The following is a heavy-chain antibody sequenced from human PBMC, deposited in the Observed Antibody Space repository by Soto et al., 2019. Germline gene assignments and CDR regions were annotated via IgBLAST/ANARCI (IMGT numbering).Heavy chain of an antibody. D-gene: IGHD4-4*01. V-gene: IGHV3-21*01. CDR2: ISGSGNYT. Sequence: GGSLRLSCAASGFTFSTYSMNWVRQAPGKGLEWVSSISGSGNYTHYADFLRGRFTIARDNAKTSLYLQMNSLRAEDTAVYSCDRGGINNYNVSYFDSWGQGTVVTVSS. J-gene: IGHJ4*02. CDR3: DRGGINNYNVSYFDS. CDR1: GFTFSTYS.